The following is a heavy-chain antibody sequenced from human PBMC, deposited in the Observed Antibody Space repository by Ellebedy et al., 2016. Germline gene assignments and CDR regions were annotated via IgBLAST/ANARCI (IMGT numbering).Heavy chain of an antibody. D-gene: IGHD6-13*01. V-gene: IGHV1-2*02. CDR2: INPNSGGT. Sequence: ASVKVSXKASGYTFTGYHIHWVRQAPGQGLEWMGWINPNSGGTWYAQKFQGRIIMTRDTSNRVAYMEVISLSSDDTAVYYCARDPQESTGTWYGHYFSSYMDVWGKGTTVTVSS. CDR1: GYTFTGYH. J-gene: IGHJ6*04. CDR3: ARDPQESTGTWYGHYFSSYMDV.